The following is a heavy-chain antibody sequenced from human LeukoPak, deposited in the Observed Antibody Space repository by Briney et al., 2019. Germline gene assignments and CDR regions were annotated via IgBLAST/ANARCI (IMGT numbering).Heavy chain of an antibody. CDR2: IIPIFGTA. J-gene: IGHJ6*02. Sequence: SVKVSCKASGGTFSSYAISWVRQAPGQGLEWMGGIIPIFGTANYAQKFQGRVTITADESTSTAYMELSSLRSEDTAVYYRARDDQTYCSSTSCYKAGLYYCYYGMDVWGQGTTVTVSS. CDR1: GGTFSSYA. D-gene: IGHD2-2*02. V-gene: IGHV1-69*13. CDR3: ARDDQTYCSSTSCYKAGLYYCYYGMDV.